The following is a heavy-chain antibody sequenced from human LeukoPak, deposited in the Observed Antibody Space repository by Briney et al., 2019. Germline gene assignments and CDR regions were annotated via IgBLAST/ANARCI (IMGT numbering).Heavy chain of an antibody. CDR3: ARGLGSGSSPVDY. V-gene: IGHV4-34*01. Sequence: SETLSLTRAVYGGSFSGYYWSWIRQPPGKGLEWIGEINHSGSTNYNPSLKSRATISVDTSKNQFSLKLSSVTAADTAVYYCARGLGSGSSPVDYWGQGTLVTVSP. CDR2: INHSGST. J-gene: IGHJ4*02. D-gene: IGHD3-10*01. CDR1: GGSFSGYY.